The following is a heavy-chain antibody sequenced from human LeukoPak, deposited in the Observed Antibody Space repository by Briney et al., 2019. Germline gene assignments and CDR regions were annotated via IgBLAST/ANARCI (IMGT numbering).Heavy chain of an antibody. V-gene: IGHV3-30*18. Sequence: GGSLRLSCAASGFTFSSYGMHWVRQAPGKGLEWVAVISYDGSNKYYADSVKGRFTISRDNSKNTLYLQMNSLRAEDTAVYYCENLYGASDCWGQGTLVTVSS. CDR2: ISYDGSNK. J-gene: IGHJ4*02. CDR3: ENLYGASDC. CDR1: GFTFSSYG. D-gene: IGHD4-17*01.